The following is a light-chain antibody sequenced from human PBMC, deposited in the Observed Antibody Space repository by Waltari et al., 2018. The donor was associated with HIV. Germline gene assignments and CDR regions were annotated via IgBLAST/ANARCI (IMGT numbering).Light chain of an antibody. CDR3: QSVDRSRVV. Sequence: SYELTQPPSVSVSPGQPARIPCTGAAFPKQYAYWYQQKPGQAPVVVIYKDSERPSGIPERLSGSSSGTTVTLTISGVQTEDEADYYCQSVDRSRVVFGGGTKLTVL. CDR2: KDS. V-gene: IGLV3-25*03. J-gene: IGLJ2*01. CDR1: AFPKQY.